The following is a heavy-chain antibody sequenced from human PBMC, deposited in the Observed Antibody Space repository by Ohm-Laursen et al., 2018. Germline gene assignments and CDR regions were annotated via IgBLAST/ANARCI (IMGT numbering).Heavy chain of an antibody. Sequence: SETLSLTWTVSGGSVSSGSYYWSWIRQPPGKGLEWIGCIYSSGSTNYNPSLKSRVTISVDTSKNQFSLKLSSVTAADTAVYYCARAVIGHIAWFDPWGQGTLVTVSS. V-gene: IGHV4-61*01. J-gene: IGHJ5*02. CDR3: ARAVIGHIAWFDP. CDR1: GGSVSSGSYY. CDR2: IYSSGST. D-gene: IGHD2-21*01.